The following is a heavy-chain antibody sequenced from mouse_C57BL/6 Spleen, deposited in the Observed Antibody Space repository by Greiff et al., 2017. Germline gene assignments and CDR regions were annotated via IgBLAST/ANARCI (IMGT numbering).Heavy chain of an antibody. V-gene: IGHV5-4*03. CDR3: ALLPTNRYFDV. J-gene: IGHJ1*03. Sequence: EVKLMESGGGLVKPGGSLKLSCAASGFTFSSYAMSWVRQTPEKRLEWVATISDGGSYTYYPDNVKGRFPISRDNAKNNLYLQLSHLKSEDTAMYYCALLPTNRYFDVWGTGTTVTVSS. CDR2: ISDGGSYT. CDR1: GFTFSSYA. D-gene: IGHD2-1*01.